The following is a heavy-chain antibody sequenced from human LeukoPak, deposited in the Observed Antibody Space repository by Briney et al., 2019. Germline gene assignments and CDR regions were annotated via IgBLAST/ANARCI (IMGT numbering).Heavy chain of an antibody. CDR1: GFTFSSYA. CDR2: ISGSGGST. Sequence: GGSLRLSCAASGFTFSSYAMSWVRQAPGKGLEWVSAISGSGGSTYYADSVKGRFTISRDNSKNTLYLQMNSLRAEDTAVYYCAKATIAAAAPGDWFDPWGQGTLVTVSS. D-gene: IGHD6-13*01. CDR3: AKATIAAAAPGDWFDP. V-gene: IGHV3-23*01. J-gene: IGHJ5*02.